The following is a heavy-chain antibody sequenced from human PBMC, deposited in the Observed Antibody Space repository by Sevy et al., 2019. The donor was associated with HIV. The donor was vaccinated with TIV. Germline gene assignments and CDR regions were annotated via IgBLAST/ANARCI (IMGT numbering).Heavy chain of an antibody. CDR3: AKDLLPYGSGSYPLDY. V-gene: IGHV3-9*01. D-gene: IGHD3-10*01. CDR2: IGWNSGSV. CDR1: GFMLEDYG. J-gene: IGHJ4*02. Sequence: GGSLRLSCAASGFMLEDYGMHWVRRAPGKGLEWVSGIGWNSGSVGYAVSVKGRFTISRDNAKNLLYLQMNSLTSEDTALYYCAKDLLPYGSGSYPLDYWGQGTVVTVSS.